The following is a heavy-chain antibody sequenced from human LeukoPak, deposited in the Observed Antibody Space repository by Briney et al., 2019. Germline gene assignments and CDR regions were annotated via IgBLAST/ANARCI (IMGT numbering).Heavy chain of an antibody. J-gene: IGHJ2*01. Sequence: SETLSLTCIVSVGSISSYYWSWIRQPPGKGREWIGYIYYSGSTNYNPSLKCRVTISVDTSKNQFSLKLSSVTAADTAVYYCARLRPGPTVTIGPYFDLWGRGTLVTVSS. D-gene: IGHD4-17*01. V-gene: IGHV4-59*08. CDR2: IYYSGST. CDR3: ARLRPGPTVTIGPYFDL. CDR1: VGSISSYY.